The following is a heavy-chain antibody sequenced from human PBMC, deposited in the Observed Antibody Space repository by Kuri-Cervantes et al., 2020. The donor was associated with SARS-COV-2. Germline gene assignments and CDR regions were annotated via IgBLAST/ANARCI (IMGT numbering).Heavy chain of an antibody. CDR3: ARSIVVVPAPFDF. CDR1: GFTFSSYA. D-gene: IGHD2-2*01. V-gene: IGHV3-30-3*01. Sequence: GGSLRLSCAASGFTFSSYAMHWVRQAPGKGLEWVAIISYDGSNKYYADSVKGRFTISRDNSKNTLYLQMNSLRAEDTAVYYCARSIVVVPAPFDFWGQGTMVTVSS. J-gene: IGHJ4*02. CDR2: ISYDGSNK.